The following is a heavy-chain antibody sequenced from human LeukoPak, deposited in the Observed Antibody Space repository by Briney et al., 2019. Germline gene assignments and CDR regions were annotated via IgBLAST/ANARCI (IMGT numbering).Heavy chain of an antibody. CDR2: IIWSGGST. Sequence: GGSLRLSCAASGFTFDDYGMSWVRQAPGKGLEWVSGIIWSGGSTGYADSVKGRFTISRDNAKNSLYLQMNSLRAEDTAVYYCARDPSSWYYYYMDVWGKGTTVTVSS. D-gene: IGHD6-13*01. V-gene: IGHV3-20*04. CDR3: ARDPSSWYYYYMDV. J-gene: IGHJ6*03. CDR1: GFTFDDYG.